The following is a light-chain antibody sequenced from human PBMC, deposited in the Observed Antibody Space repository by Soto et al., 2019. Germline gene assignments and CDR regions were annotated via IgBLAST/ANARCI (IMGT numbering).Light chain of an antibody. CDR3: SSYTSSSTLGV. CDR1: SSDVDGYNY. V-gene: IGLV2-14*01. J-gene: IGLJ1*01. CDR2: DVS. Sequence: QSVLTQPASVSGSPGQSITISCTGTSSDVDGYNYVSWYQRHPGKAPKLMIYDVSNRPSGVSNRFSGSKSGNTASLTISGLQAEDEADYYCSSYTSSSTLGVFGTGTKVTVL.